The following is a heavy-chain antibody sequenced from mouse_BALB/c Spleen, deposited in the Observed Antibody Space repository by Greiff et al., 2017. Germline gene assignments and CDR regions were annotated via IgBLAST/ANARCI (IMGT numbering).Heavy chain of an antibody. CDR2: ISYSGST. V-gene: IGHV3-2*02. D-gene: IGHD1-1*01. CDR1: GYSITSDYA. Sequence: EVKLVESGPGLVKPSQSLSLTCTVTGYSITSDYAWNWIRQFPGNKLEWMGYISYSGSTSYNPSLKSRISITRDTSKNQFFLQLNSVTTEDTATYYCVCFPYYGSSSFAYWGQGTLVTVSA. J-gene: IGHJ3*01. CDR3: VCFPYYGSSSFAY.